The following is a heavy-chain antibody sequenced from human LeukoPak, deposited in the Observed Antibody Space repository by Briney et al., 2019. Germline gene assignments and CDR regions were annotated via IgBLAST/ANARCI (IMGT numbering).Heavy chain of an antibody. Sequence: PSETLSLTCTVSGGSISSYYWSWIRQPPGKGLEWIGYIYYSGSTNYNPSLKSRVTISVDTSKNQFSLKLSSVTAADTAVYYCARAAIGSYYCYMDVWGKGTTVTVSS. CDR3: ARAAIGSYYCYMDV. CDR1: GGSISSYY. V-gene: IGHV4-59*01. D-gene: IGHD3-10*01. CDR2: IYYSGST. J-gene: IGHJ6*03.